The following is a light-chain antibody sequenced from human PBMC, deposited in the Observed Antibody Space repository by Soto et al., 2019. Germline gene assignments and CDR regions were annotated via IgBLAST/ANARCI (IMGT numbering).Light chain of an antibody. CDR1: QSIGGTY. V-gene: IGKV3-20*01. CDR2: GAS. CDR3: QQYGYSPIT. J-gene: IGKJ5*01. Sequence: IVLTQYPGTLSLSPGESATLSCRASQSIGGTYLAWYQQKPGQAPRLLIYGASKRATGIPDRFSRSGSGTEFTLTISRLDPEDFAVYYCQQYGYSPITFGQGTRLEI.